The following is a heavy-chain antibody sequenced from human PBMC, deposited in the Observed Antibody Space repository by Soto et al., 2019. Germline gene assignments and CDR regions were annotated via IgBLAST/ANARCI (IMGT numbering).Heavy chain of an antibody. D-gene: IGHD3-22*01. V-gene: IGHV4-39*02. J-gene: IGHJ3*01. CDR2: IYYSGST. CDR3: ARDQLYYHDISGRTLNAFDV. CDR1: GGSISSSSYY. Sequence: SETLSLTCTVSGGSISSSSYYWGWIRQPPGKGLEWIGSIYYSGSTYYNPSLKSRVTISVDTSKNQFSLKLSSVTAADTAVYYCARDQLYYHDISGRTLNAFDVWGQGTMVT.